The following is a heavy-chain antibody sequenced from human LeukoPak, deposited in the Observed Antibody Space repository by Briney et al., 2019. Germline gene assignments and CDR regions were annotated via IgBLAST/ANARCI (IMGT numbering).Heavy chain of an antibody. Sequence: GGSLRLSCAASGFTVSSNYMSWVRQAPGKGLEWVSVIYSGGSTCYADSVKGRFTISRHNSKNTLYLQMNSLRAEDTAVYYCARGLPNWFDPWGQGTLVTVSS. D-gene: IGHD4-11*01. CDR1: GFTVSSNY. V-gene: IGHV3-53*04. CDR2: IYSGGST. J-gene: IGHJ5*02. CDR3: ARGLPNWFDP.